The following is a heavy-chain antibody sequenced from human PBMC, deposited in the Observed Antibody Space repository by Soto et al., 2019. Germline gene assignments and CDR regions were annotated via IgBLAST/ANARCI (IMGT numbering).Heavy chain of an antibody. CDR3: ARDQGFGEYFYYYGMDV. V-gene: IGHV3-21*02. J-gene: IGHJ6*02. D-gene: IGHD3-10*01. Sequence: EVQLVESGGGLVETGGSLRVSCVASGFNFSRYSMNWVRQAPGKGLEWVSSVSSSSSYIYYADSVKGRFTISRVDAKNSLYLQMNSLRAEDTAVYYCARDQGFGEYFYYYGMDVWGQGTTVTVSS. CDR2: VSSSSSYI. CDR1: GFNFSRYS.